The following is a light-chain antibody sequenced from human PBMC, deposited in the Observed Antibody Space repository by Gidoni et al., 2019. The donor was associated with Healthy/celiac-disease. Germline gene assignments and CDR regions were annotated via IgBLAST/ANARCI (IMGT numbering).Light chain of an antibody. V-gene: IGLV2-14*01. CDR3: SSYTSSSFVV. Sequence: QSALPQPASVSGSPGQSITISCTGTSSDGGGYNYVSWYQQHPGKAPKLMIYEVSNRPSGVSNRFSGSKSGNTASLTIAGLQAEDEADYYCSSYTSSSFVVFGGGTKLTVL. CDR1: SSDGGGYNY. CDR2: EVS. J-gene: IGLJ2*01.